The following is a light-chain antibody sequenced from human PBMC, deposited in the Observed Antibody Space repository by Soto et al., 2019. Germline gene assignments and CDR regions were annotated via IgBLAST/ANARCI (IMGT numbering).Light chain of an antibody. CDR3: QNYDSAPIT. J-gene: IGKJ5*01. Sequence: DIQMTQSPSTLYASVGDRVTITCRASQGISNYLAWYQHKPGKVPKVLIYAASTLQPGVPSRFSGSGSGTDFTLTINNLQPDDIATYYCQNYDSAPITFGQGTRLEIK. CDR2: AAS. V-gene: IGKV1-27*01. CDR1: QGISNY.